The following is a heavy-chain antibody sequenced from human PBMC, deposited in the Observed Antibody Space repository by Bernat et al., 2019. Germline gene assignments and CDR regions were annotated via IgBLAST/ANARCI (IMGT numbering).Heavy chain of an antibody. CDR2: IRSNGNSSAT. CDR3: TGGPSAYGMDV. J-gene: IGHJ6*02. D-gene: IGHD1-26*01. Sequence: EVQLVESGGGLLQPGGSLKLSCAAYGFTFSGSTIHWVRQASGKGLEWVGGIRSNGNSSATSYFASIKGRFIISRDDSQHTAYLRMNSLKTEDTAVYYCTGGPSAYGMDVWGQGTTVTVSS. CDR1: GFTFSGST. V-gene: IGHV3-73*01.